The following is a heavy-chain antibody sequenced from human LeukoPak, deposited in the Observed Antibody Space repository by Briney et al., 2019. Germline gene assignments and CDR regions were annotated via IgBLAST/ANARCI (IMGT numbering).Heavy chain of an antibody. CDR1: GFTFSTYW. J-gene: IGHJ1*01. Sequence: GGSLRLSCAASGFTFSTYWMGWVRQAPGKGLEFVANINPDGSGKYYGDSVKGRFTISRDNAENSLDLQMNSLRVEDTAVSFCSNSYLRDWGQGTLVTVSS. CDR2: INPDGSGK. CDR3: SNSYLRD. V-gene: IGHV3-7*01. D-gene: IGHD3-10*01.